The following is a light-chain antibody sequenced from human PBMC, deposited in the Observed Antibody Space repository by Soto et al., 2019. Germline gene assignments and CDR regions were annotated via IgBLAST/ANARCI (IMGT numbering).Light chain of an antibody. CDR1: QDITTY. CDR3: QQYYDLPPLT. Sequence: DVQLTQSPSSLSASVGDRVTITCQARQDITTYFHWYQQNPGKAPKLLISDASSLAPGVPSRFSGSGSGTDVSFTISSLQPEDSGIYYCQQYYDLPPLTFVGGSTVE. V-gene: IGKV1-33*01. J-gene: IGKJ4*01. CDR2: DAS.